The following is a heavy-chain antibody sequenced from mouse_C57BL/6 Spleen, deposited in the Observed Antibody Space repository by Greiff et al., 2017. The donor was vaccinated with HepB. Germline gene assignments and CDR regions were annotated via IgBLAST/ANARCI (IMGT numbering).Heavy chain of an antibody. CDR1: GYTFTSYW. V-gene: IGHV1-53*01. CDR3: ARQGYYYGSSPYYAMDY. J-gene: IGHJ4*01. CDR2: INPSNGGT. D-gene: IGHD1-1*01. Sequence: QVQLQQPGTELVKPGASVKLSCKASGYTFTSYWMHWVKQRPGQGLEWIGNINPSNGGTNSNEKFKSKATLTVDKSSSTAYMQRSSLTSEDSAVYYFARQGYYYGSSPYYAMDYWGQGTSVTVSS.